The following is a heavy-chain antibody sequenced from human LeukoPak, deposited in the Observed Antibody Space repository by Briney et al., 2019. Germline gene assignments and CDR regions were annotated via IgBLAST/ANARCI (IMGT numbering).Heavy chain of an antibody. V-gene: IGHV1-46*01. CDR3: ARDPNKSGSYYVGTLDY. CDR1: GYTFTSYY. CDR2: INPSGGST. D-gene: IGHD1-26*01. Sequence: ASVKVSCKASGYTFTSYYMHWVRQAPGQGLEWMGIINPSGGSTSYAQKFQGRVTMTRDTSTSTVYMELSSLRSEDTAVYYCARDPNKSGSYYVGTLDYWGQGTLATVSS. J-gene: IGHJ4*02.